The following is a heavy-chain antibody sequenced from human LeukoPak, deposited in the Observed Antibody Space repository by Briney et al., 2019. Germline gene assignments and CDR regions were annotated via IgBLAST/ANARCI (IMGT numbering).Heavy chain of an antibody. J-gene: IGHJ2*01. D-gene: IGHD6-19*01. V-gene: IGHV1-69*13. CDR1: GGTFSSYA. Sequence: ASVKVSCKASGGTFSSYAISWVRQAPGQGLEWMGGIIPIFGTANYAQKFQGRVTITADESTSTAYMELSSLRSEDTAVYYRARQLAQWSPFDLWGRGTLVTVSS. CDR3: ARQLAQWSPFDL. CDR2: IIPIFGTA.